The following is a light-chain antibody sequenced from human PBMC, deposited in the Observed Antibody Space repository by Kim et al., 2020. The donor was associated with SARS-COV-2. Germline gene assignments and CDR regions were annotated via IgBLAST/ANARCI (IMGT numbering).Light chain of an antibody. J-gene: IGKJ2*01. V-gene: IGKV3-15*01. CDR2: GAS. CDR3: QQYNNLYT. Sequence: EIVMTQYPATLSVSPGERATLSCRASQSVSSNLAWYQQKPGQAPRLLIYGASTRATGIPARFSGSGSGTEFTLTISSLQSEDFAVYYCQQYNNLYTFGQGTKLEI. CDR1: QSVSSN.